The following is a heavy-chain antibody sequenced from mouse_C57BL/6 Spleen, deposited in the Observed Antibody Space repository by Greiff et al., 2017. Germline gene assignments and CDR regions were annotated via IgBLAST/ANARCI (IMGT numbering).Heavy chain of an antibody. CDR3: ARGLDGWFAY. Sequence: VKLQQPGAELVRPGSSVKLSCKASGYTFTSYWMQWVKQRPIQGLEWIGNIDPSDSETHYNQKFKDKATLTVDKSSSTAYMQLSSLTSEDSAVYDCARGLDGWFAYWGQGTLVTVSA. V-gene: IGHV1-52*01. CDR1: GYTFTSYW. J-gene: IGHJ3*01. CDR2: IDPSDSET.